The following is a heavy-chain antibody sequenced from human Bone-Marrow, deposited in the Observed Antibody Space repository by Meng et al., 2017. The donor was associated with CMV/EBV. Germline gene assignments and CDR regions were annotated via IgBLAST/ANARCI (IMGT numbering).Heavy chain of an antibody. V-gene: IGHV5-51*01. CDR3: ARHFGDDWSDGFDY. CDR1: GYTFSTYW. D-gene: IGHD1-1*01. CDR2: VYPDDSDT. J-gene: IGHJ4*02. Sequence: KVSCKGSGYTFSTYWIAWVRQMPGKGLEWMGIVYPDDSDTKYSPSFQGQVTISADKSISTAYLQWSSLKASDTAIYYCARHFGDDWSDGFDYWGQGTLVTVSS.